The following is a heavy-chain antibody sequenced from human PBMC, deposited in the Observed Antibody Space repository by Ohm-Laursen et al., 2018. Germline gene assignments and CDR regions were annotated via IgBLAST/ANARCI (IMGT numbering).Heavy chain of an antibody. V-gene: IGHV4-31*02. J-gene: IGHJ2*01. D-gene: IGHD2-21*01. Sequence: SETLSLTCSVSGGSISSGGYYWSWIRQHPGKGLEWIGYIYYSGSTYYNPSLKSRVTMSLDTSENQFSLKLSSVTGADTAVYYCARGIPLYPYYYFDLWGRGTLVIVSS. CDR2: IYYSGST. CDR3: ARGIPLYPYYYFDL. CDR1: GGSISSGGYY.